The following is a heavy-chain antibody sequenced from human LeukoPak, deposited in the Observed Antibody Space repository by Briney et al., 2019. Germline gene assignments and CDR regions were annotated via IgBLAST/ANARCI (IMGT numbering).Heavy chain of an antibody. CDR3: ARRVFSGWGYYFDY. CDR1: GGTFTGYY. D-gene: IGHD6-19*01. Sequence: ASVKVSCKASGGTFTGYYMHWVRQAPGQGLEWVGWINPKSGGTNYAQKFQGRVTMTSDTSITTVYMELSRLRSGDTAVYYCARRVFSGWGYYFDYWGQGTLVTVSS. J-gene: IGHJ4*02. V-gene: IGHV1-2*02. CDR2: INPKSGGT.